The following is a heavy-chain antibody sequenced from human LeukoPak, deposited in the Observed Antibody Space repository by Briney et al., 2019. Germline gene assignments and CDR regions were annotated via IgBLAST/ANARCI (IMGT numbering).Heavy chain of an antibody. CDR2: ISSSSSSYI. CDR3: AREKQWLVRYYYYYMDV. V-gene: IGHV3-21*01. Sequence: PGGSLRLSCAASGFTFTSYSMNWVRQAPGKGLGWVSSISSSSSSYIYYADSVKGRFTISRDNAKNSLYLQMNSLRAEDTAVYYCAREKQWLVRYYYYYMDVWGKGTTVTVSS. J-gene: IGHJ6*03. CDR1: GFTFTSYS. D-gene: IGHD6-19*01.